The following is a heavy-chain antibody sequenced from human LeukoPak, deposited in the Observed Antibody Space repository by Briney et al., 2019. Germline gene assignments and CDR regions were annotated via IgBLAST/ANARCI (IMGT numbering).Heavy chain of an antibody. Sequence: PSETLSLTCTVSGGSISSYYWSWIRQPPGKGLEWIGYIYYSGSTNYNPSLKSRVTISVDTSKNQFSLKLSSMTAADTAVYYCARSIIATRSKFDYWGQGNLVTVSS. V-gene: IGHV4-59*08. CDR1: GGSISSYY. CDR2: IYYSGST. D-gene: IGHD1/OR15-1a*01. CDR3: ARSIIATRSKFDY. J-gene: IGHJ4*02.